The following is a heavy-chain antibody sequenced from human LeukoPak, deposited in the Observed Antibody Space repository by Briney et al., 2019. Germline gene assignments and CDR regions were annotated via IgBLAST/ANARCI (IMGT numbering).Heavy chain of an antibody. D-gene: IGHD3-9*01. CDR3: ARQTDILTGYSGTVDRGYYFDY. V-gene: IGHV4-59*01. J-gene: IGHJ4*02. Sequence: SETLSLTCTVSGGSISSYYWSWIRQPPGKGLEWIGYIYYSGSTNYNPSLKSRVTISVDTSKNQFSLKLSSVTAADTAVYYCARQTDILTGYSGTVDRGYYFDYWGQGTLVTVSS. CDR1: GGSISSYY. CDR2: IYYSGST.